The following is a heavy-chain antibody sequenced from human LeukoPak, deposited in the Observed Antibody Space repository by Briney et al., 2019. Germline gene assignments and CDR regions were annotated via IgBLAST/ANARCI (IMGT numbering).Heavy chain of an antibody. J-gene: IGHJ5*02. CDR3: GRASQLAARSNWFDP. Sequence: GGSVKLPCEASGYTFSSYGMSWVRQAPGHGFERMRWISAYNGNTNYAQKLQGRVTMTTDTSKSTAYMELRSLRSDDTAVYYCGRASQLAARSNWFDPWGQGTLVTVSS. V-gene: IGHV1-18*01. CDR1: GYTFSSYG. CDR2: ISAYNGNT. D-gene: IGHD2-15*01.